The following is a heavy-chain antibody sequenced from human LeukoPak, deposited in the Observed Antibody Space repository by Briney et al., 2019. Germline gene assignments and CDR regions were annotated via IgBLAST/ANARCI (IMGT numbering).Heavy chain of an antibody. Sequence: ASVKVSCKAFGYTFTGYWMHWVRQAPGQGPEWMGVISPSGGSTIYAQKFKGRVTLTRDMSTSTDYLELSSLRSEDTAVYYCARDRVLDYWGQGTLVTVSS. CDR1: GYTFTGYW. J-gene: IGHJ4*02. V-gene: IGHV1-46*01. D-gene: IGHD3-10*01. CDR3: ARDRVLDY. CDR2: ISPSGGST.